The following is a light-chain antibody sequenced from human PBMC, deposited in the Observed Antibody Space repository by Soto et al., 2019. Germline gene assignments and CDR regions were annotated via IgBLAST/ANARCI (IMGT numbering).Light chain of an antibody. V-gene: IGLV2-14*01. CDR1: SSDVGGYNY. CDR2: DVN. Sequence: QSVLTQPASVSGSPGQSITISCTGTSSDVGGYNYVSWHQQHPGKAPKLMIYDVNNRPSGVSNRFSGSKSGNTASLTISGLQAEDEADYYCTSYTSSSTLVFGGGTKLTVL. J-gene: IGLJ2*01. CDR3: TSYTSSSTLV.